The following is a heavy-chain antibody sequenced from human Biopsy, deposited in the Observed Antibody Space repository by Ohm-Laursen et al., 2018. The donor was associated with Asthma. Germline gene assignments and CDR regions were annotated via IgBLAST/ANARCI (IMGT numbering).Heavy chain of an antibody. D-gene: IGHD2-8*01. J-gene: IGHJ6*02. CDR3: ARERAGVLGSYNGMDV. V-gene: IGHV3-30*03. Sequence: SLRLSCTASGFTFSNYGMHWVRQVAGKGLDWVAVVTYDGISQYYAESVKGRFTISRDNSMNTLNLQMNSVRPDDTAVYFCARERAGVLGSYNGMDVWGPGTTVSVSS. CDR1: GFTFSNYG. CDR2: VTYDGISQ.